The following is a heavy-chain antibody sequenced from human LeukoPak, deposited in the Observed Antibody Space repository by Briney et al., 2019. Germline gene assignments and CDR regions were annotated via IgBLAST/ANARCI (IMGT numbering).Heavy chain of an antibody. J-gene: IGHJ6*02. Sequence: GGSLRLSCAASEFTFNTYAVSWVRQAPGKGLEWVSAISGDGGITYYADSVRGRFTISRDNSKSTLYLQMNSLGAEDTAVYYCAKSSGPGGYYYYGMDVWGQGTTVTVSS. V-gene: IGHV3-23*01. CDR3: AKSSGPGGYYYYGMDV. CDR1: EFTFNTYA. D-gene: IGHD3-22*01. CDR2: ISGDGGIT.